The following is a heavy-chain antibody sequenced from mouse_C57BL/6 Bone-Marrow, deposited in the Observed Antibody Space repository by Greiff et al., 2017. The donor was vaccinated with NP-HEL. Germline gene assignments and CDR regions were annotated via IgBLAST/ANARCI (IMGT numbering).Heavy chain of an antibody. D-gene: IGHD1-1*01. Sequence: VQGVESGPGLVQPSQSLSITCTVSGSSLTSYGVHWVRQSPGKGLEWLGVIWSGGSTDYNAAFISRLSISKDNSKSQVFFKMNSLQADDTAIYYCATYGSSLYAMDYWGQGTSVTVSS. V-gene: IGHV2-2*01. J-gene: IGHJ4*01. CDR2: IWSGGST. CDR1: GSSLTSYG. CDR3: ATYGSSLYAMDY.